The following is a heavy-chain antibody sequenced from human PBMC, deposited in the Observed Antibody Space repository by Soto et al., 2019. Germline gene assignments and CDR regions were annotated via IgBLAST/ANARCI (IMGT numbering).Heavy chain of an antibody. D-gene: IGHD3-9*01. CDR2: IWYDGSNK. V-gene: IGHV3-33*01. CDR3: ARERYFDWLLYSPIGFYYYGMDV. CDR1: GFTFSSYG. J-gene: IGHJ6*02. Sequence: GGSLRLSCAASGFTFSSYGMHWVRQAPGKGLEWVAVIWYDGSNKYYADSVKGRFTISRDNSKNTLYLQMNSLRAEDTAVYYCARERYFDWLLYSPIGFYYYGMDVWGQGTTVTVSS.